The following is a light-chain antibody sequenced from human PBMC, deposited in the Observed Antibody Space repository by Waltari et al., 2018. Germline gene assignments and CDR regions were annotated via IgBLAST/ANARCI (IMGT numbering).Light chain of an antibody. CDR1: KLGDKY. J-gene: IGLJ3*02. CDR2: EDT. V-gene: IGLV3-1*01. CDR3: QVWDGITSTGV. Sequence: SYELTQPPSVSVSSGQTAIITCSGDKLGDKYVCWYQQKPGQSPVLIIYEDTMRPSGIPVLFSGSNSGNTATLTISGTQTLDEADYYCQVWDGITSTGVFGGGTRLTVL.